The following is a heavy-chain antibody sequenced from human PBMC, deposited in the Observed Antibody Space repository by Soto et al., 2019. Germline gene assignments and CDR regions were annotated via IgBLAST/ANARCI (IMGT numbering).Heavy chain of an antibody. CDR3: ARQGLHYQDCSSTSCYTYGMDV. V-gene: IGHV5-10-1*01. D-gene: IGHD2-2*01. J-gene: IGHJ6*02. Sequence: GESLKISCKGSGYSFTSYWISWVRQMPGKGLEWMGRIDPSDSYTNYSPSFQGHVTISADKSISTAYLQWSSLKASGTAMYYCARQGLHYQDCSSTSCYTYGMDVWGQGTTVTVSS. CDR2: IDPSDSYT. CDR1: GYSFTSYW.